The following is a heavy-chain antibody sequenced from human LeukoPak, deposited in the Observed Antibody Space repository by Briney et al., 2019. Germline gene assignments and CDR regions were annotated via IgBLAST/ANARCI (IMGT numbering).Heavy chain of an antibody. V-gene: IGHV3-7*01. CDR2: INQDGSIR. CDR3: ARTNAWHPGDY. CDR1: RFMFSSYW. J-gene: IGHJ4*02. D-gene: IGHD2-2*01. Sequence: GGSLRLSCAASRFMFSSYWMTWVRQAPGKGLEWVANINQDGSIRYYVGSVQGRFTISRDNAKNSLYLQMYSLRAEDTAVYYCARTNAWHPGDYWGQGTLVTVSS.